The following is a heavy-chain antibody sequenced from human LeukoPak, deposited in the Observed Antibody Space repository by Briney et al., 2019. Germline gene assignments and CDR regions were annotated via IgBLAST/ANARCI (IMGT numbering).Heavy chain of an antibody. D-gene: IGHD6-25*01. V-gene: IGHV1-46*01. Sequence: GASVKVSCKASGYTFTSYYMHWIRQAPGQRPEWLGIINPHGGSTDYSHKFQDRVTMTSDTSTSTVYMELHSLSSEDTAVYFCARVGVTAATADYWGQGTLVTVSS. CDR2: INPHGGST. J-gene: IGHJ4*02. CDR3: ARVGVTAATADY. CDR1: GYTFTSYY.